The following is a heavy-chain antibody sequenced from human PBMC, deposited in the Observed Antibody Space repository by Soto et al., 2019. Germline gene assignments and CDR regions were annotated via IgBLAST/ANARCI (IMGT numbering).Heavy chain of an antibody. D-gene: IGHD2-2*01. CDR2: INPSGGGT. Sequence: SSVKVSCKASGYTLTTYHMHWVRQAPGQGLEWMGIINPSGGGTSYAQKFQGRVTMTSDTSTSTVYMELSSLRSEDTAVYYCARGYCITNSCSKYYGLDVWGQGTTVTVSS. CDR1: GYTLTTYH. V-gene: IGHV1-46*01. J-gene: IGHJ6*02. CDR3: ARGYCITNSCSKYYGLDV.